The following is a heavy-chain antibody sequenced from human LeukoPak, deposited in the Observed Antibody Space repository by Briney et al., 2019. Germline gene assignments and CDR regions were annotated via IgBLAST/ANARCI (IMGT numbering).Heavy chain of an antibody. CDR1: AFTSCDYS. Sequence: PGGSLSLSSALSAFTSCDYSMKGGCQAPGKGLEWVSYISGRSSTIYYADSVKGRFTISRDNAKNSMYLQMNSLRAEDTALYYFARERIKRELYYFDYWDQGTLVTVSS. D-gene: IGHD1-26*01. V-gene: IGHV3-48*01. CDR2: ISGRSSTI. J-gene: IGHJ4*02. CDR3: ARERIKRELYYFDY.